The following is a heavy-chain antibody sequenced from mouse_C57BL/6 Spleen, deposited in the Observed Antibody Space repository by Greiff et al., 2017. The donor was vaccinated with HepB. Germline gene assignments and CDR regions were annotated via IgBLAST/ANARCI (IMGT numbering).Heavy chain of an antibody. CDR1: GYSITSGYY. CDR2: ISYDGSN. J-gene: IGHJ2*01. Sequence: EVQLVESGPGLVKPSQSLSLTCSVTGYSITSGYYWNWIRQFPGNKLEWMGYISYDGSNNYNPSLKNRISITRDTSKNQFFLKLNSVTTEDTATYYCARAYYDYDVGYFDYWGQGTTLTVSS. D-gene: IGHD2-4*01. V-gene: IGHV3-6*01. CDR3: ARAYYDYDVGYFDY.